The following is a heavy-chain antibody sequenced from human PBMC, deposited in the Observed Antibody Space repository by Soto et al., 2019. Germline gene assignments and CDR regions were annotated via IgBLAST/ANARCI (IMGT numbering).Heavy chain of an antibody. J-gene: IGHJ4*02. D-gene: IGHD2-15*01. CDR2: IYYTGST. CDR3: ARYYCSGGSCNSNFDY. V-gene: IGHV4-59*01. CDR1: GGAISGYY. Sequence: QVQLQESGPGLVKPSETLSLTCTVSGGAISGYYWSWIRQPPGKGLEWIGYIYYTGSTNYNPSLKSRVTISVDMSKNHFSLKLSSVTAADTAVYYCARYYCSGGSCNSNFDYWGQGPLVTVSS.